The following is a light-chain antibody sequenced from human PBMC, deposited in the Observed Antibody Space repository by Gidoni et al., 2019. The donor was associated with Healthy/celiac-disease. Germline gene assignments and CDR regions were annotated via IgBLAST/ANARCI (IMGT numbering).Light chain of an antibody. CDR3: QQYYSTPWT. V-gene: IGKV4-1*01. CDR2: WAS. Sequence: DIVMTQSPSSLAVPLGERATINCMSSQSGLYISNNKNYLAWYQQKPGQPPKLLIYWASTRESGVPDRFSGSGSGTDFTLTISSLQAEDVAVYYCQQYYSTPWTFGQGTKVEIK. J-gene: IGKJ1*01. CDR1: QSGLYISNNKNY.